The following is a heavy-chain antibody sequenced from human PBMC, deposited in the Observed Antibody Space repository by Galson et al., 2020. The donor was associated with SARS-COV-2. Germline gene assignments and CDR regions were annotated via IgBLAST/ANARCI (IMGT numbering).Heavy chain of an antibody. CDR3: AKDPRPRITICGVAGGMDV. CDR2: ISGSGGST. D-gene: IGHD3-3*01. CDR1: GFTFSSYA. Sequence: GESLKISCAASGFTFSSYAMSWVRQAPGKGLEWVSAISGSGGSTYYADSVKGRFTISRDNSKNTLYLQMNSLRAEDTAVYYCAKDPRPRITICGVAGGMDVWGQGTTVTVSS. V-gene: IGHV3-23*01. J-gene: IGHJ6*02.